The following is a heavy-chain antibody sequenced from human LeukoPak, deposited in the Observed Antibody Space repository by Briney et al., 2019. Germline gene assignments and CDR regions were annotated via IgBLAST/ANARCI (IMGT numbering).Heavy chain of an antibody. CDR3: ATSQSSVAGIAGD. CDR1: GFTFSDYF. Sequence: GGSLRLSCAASGFTFSDYFMTWIRQAPGKGLEWISYISGSGSNKYYADSVKGRFTISRDNAKNSLYLQMNSLRVEDTAVYYCATSQSSVAGIAGDWGQGTLVTVSS. V-gene: IGHV3-11*04. D-gene: IGHD6-19*01. J-gene: IGHJ1*01. CDR2: ISGSGSNK.